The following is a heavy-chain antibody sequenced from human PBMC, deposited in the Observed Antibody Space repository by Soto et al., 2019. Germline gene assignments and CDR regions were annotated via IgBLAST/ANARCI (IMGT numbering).Heavy chain of an antibody. V-gene: IGHV1-8*01. J-gene: IGHJ4*02. CDR2: MNPNSGNT. CDR3: ARANSGDSNYFDY. CDR1: GYTFTSYD. Sequence: RASVKVSCKASGYTFTSYDINWVRQATGQGLEWMGWMNPNSGNTGYAQKFQGRVTMTRNPSISTAYMELSSLTSEDTAIYYCARANSGDSNYFDYWGQGTPVTVSS. D-gene: IGHD2-21*02.